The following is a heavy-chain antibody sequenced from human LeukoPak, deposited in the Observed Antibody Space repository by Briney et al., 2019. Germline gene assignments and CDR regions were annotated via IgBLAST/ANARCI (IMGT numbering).Heavy chain of an antibody. Sequence: PSETRSLTCTVSGGFISSYYWSWIRQPSGKVLEWIGYIYYSGSNNYNPSLKSRVTISVDTSKNQFSLQLSSVTAADTAVHYCARAYYYGSGSYRNTYYFYMDVWGKGTTVTVSS. V-gene: IGHV4-59*01. D-gene: IGHD3-10*01. CDR3: ARAYYYGSGSYRNTYYFYMDV. CDR2: IYYSGSN. J-gene: IGHJ6*03. CDR1: GGFISSYY.